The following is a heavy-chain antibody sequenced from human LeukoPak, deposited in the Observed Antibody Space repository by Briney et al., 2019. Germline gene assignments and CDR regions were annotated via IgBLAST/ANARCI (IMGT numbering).Heavy chain of an antibody. Sequence: SVKVSCKASGGTFSSYAISWVRQAPGQGLEWMGGIIPIFGTANYAQKFQGRVTITTDESTSTAYMELSSLRSEDTAVYYCARDPPYSGSYSGHDAFDIWGQGTMVTVSS. CDR1: GGTFSSYA. D-gene: IGHD1-26*01. CDR3: ARDPPYSGSYSGHDAFDI. CDR2: IIPIFGTA. J-gene: IGHJ3*02. V-gene: IGHV1-69*05.